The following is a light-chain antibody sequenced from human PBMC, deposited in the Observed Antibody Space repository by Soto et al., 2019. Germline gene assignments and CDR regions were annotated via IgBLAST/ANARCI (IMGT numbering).Light chain of an antibody. Sequence: EIVMTQSPATLSVSPGERATLSCRASQSVSSNLAWYQQKPGQAPRLLIYGTSTRATGIPARFSGSGSGTEFTLNISSLQSEDFTVYYCHQYNNWPRTFGQGNKVEIK. CDR1: QSVSSN. J-gene: IGKJ1*01. CDR2: GTS. CDR3: HQYNNWPRT. V-gene: IGKV3-15*01.